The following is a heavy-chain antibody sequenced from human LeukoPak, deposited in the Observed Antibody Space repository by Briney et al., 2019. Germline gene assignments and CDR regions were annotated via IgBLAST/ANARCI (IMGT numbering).Heavy chain of an antibody. D-gene: IGHD3-10*01. CDR1: GFTFSSYS. V-gene: IGHV3-48*01. Sequence: GSLRLSCAASGFTFSSYSMNWVRQAPGKGLEWVSYISSSSSTIYYADSVKGRFTISRDNAKYSLYLQMNSLRAEDTAVYYCARAGVRGVIITGFFDYWGQGTLVTVSS. CDR2: ISSSSSTI. J-gene: IGHJ4*02. CDR3: ARAGVRGVIITGFFDY.